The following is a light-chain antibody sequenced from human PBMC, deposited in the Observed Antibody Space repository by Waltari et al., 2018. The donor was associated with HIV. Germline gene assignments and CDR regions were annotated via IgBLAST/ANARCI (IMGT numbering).Light chain of an antibody. CDR1: SSNIGLNY. CDR3: ATWDDNLGGRV. Sequence: QSVLTQPPSASGTPGQRLTISCSGSSSNIGLNYVYWYQHFPGTAPKLLMYRNGQRPSGVPARFSGAKSGTSGSLAISGLRAEDEADYYCATWDDNLGGRVFGGGTKLTVL. V-gene: IGLV1-47*01. J-gene: IGLJ3*02. CDR2: RNG.